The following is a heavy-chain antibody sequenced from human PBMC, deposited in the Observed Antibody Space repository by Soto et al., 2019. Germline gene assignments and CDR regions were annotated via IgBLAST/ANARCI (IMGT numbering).Heavy chain of an antibody. D-gene: IGHD6-19*01. CDR2: ISYDGSNK. Sequence: GGSLRLSCAASGFTFSSYGMHWVRQAPGKGLEWVAVISYDGSNKYYADSVKGRFTISRDNSKNTLYLQMNSLRAEDTAVYYCAKGWSSGPAQYYFDYWGQGTLVTVSS. CDR1: GFTFSSYG. J-gene: IGHJ4*02. CDR3: AKGWSSGPAQYYFDY. V-gene: IGHV3-30*18.